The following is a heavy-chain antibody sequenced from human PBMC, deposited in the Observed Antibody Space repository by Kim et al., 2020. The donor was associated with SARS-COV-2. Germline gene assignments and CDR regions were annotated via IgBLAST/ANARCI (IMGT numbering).Heavy chain of an antibody. J-gene: IGHJ6*03. CDR3: ARGHLKSIVVVIAPRPYYYYMDV. V-gene: IGHV1-8*01. D-gene: IGHD2-21*01. CDR2: INPNSGNT. CDR1: GYTFTSYD. Sequence: ASVKVSCKASGYTFTSYDINWVRQATGQGLEWMGWINPNSGNTGYAQKFQGRVTMTRTTSISTAYMELSSLRSEDTAVYYCARGHLKSIVVVIAPRPYYYYMDVWGKGTTVTVSS.